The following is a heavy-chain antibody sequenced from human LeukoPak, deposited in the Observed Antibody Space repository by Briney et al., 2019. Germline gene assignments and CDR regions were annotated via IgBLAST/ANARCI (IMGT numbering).Heavy chain of an antibody. CDR3: ARALRGGDYYGSGSPPGY. V-gene: IGHV3-30*04. Sequence: GGSLRLSCAASGFTFSSYVMHWVRQAPGKGLEWVAIISYDGSNEYYADSVKGRFTISRDNSKNTLYLQMNSLRAADTAVYYCARALRGGDYYGSGSPPGYWGQGTLVTVSS. J-gene: IGHJ4*02. D-gene: IGHD3-10*01. CDR1: GFTFSSYV. CDR2: ISYDGSNE.